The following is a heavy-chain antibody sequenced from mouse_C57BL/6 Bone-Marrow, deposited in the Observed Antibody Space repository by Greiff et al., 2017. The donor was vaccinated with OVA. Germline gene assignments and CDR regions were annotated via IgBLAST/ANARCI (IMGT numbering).Heavy chain of an antibody. CDR3: ARRDYYYGSSYDFDV. CDR2: INPSSGDT. V-gene: IGHV1-4*01. CDR1: GYTFTSYT. Sequence: VQLQPSWAELARPGASVKMSCKASGYTFTSYTMPWVKQRPGPGLAWIGYINPSSGDTKYNQKFKDKATLTADKSSSTAYMQLSSLTSEDSAVYYCARRDYYYGSSYDFDVWGTGTTVTVSS. D-gene: IGHD1-1*01. J-gene: IGHJ1*03.